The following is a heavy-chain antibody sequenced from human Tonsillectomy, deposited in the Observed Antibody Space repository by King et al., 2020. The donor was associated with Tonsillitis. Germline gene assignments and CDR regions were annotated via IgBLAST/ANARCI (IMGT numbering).Heavy chain of an antibody. V-gene: IGHV3-64D*06. J-gene: IGHJ4*02. CDR3: VKDSGKYSFGFGFFDY. D-gene: IGHD5-18*01. Sequence: VQLVESGGGLVQPGGSLRLSCSASGFTFSSYVMYWVRQAPVKGRQYVSGIYSNGGSTYYADSVKGRFTISRDNSRNTLYLQMRSLRAEDTAVYYCVKDSGKYSFGFGFFDYWGQGTLVTVSS. CDR1: GFTFSSYV. CDR2: IYSNGGST.